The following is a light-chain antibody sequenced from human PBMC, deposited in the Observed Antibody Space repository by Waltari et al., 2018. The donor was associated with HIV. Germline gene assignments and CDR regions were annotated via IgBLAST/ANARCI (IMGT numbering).Light chain of an antibody. J-gene: IGKJ1*01. Sequence: EIVLTQSPVTLSLSPGDRANLSCSASQHIRNYLGWDQQKSGQAPTLLIYDASTRAAGIPSRFTGSGSGTDFTLTIGSLEPEDFAIYYCQQRSNWPGTFGPGTRVDVK. CDR2: DAS. CDR1: QHIRNY. V-gene: IGKV3-11*01. CDR3: QQRSNWPGT.